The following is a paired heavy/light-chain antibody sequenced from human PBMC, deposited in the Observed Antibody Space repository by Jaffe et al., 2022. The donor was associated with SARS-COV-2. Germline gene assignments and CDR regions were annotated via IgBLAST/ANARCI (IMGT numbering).Light chain of an antibody. Sequence: EIVLTQSPGTLSLSPGERATLSCRASQSVSINYLAWYQQKPGQAPRLLVYGASTRATGIPDRFSGSGSGTDFTLTISRLEPEDFAVYYCQQYGSSPLYTFGQGTKLEIK. J-gene: IGKJ2*01. CDR3: QQYGSSPLYT. CDR1: QSVSINY. CDR2: GAS. V-gene: IGKV3-20*01.
Heavy chain of an antibody. CDR2: IYHSGST. D-gene: IGHD3-10*01. J-gene: IGHJ3*02. CDR3: ARDGPSSRNDAFDI. Sequence: QVQLQESGPGLVKPSGTLSLTCAVSGDSISSSDWWIWVRQPPGKRLEWVGQIYHSGSTIYNPSLKSRVTMSVDKSKNQFSLKLNSVTAADTAVYYCARDGPSSRNDAFDIWGQGTMVTVSS. CDR1: GDSISSSDW. V-gene: IGHV4-4*02.